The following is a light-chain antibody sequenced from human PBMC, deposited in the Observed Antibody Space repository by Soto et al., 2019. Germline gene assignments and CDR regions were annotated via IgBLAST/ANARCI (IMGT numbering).Light chain of an antibody. J-gene: IGLJ2*01. Sequence: QSALTQPASVSGSPGQSITISCTGTSSDVGGYNFVSWYQQYPGKAPKLLIYDVITRPSGVSNRFSGSKSGNTASLTISGRQAEDEADYYCSSYRSSSYLGIFGGGTKLTVL. CDR1: SSDVGGYNF. CDR2: DVI. CDR3: SSYRSSSYLGI. V-gene: IGLV2-14*01.